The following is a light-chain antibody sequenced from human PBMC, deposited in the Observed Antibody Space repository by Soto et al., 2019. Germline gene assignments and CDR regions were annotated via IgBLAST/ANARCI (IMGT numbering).Light chain of an antibody. CDR2: AAS. J-gene: IGKJ4*01. CDR1: QSISSY. Sequence: DIQMTQSPSSLSASVGDRVTITCRASQSISSYLNWYQQKQGKAPKLLIYAASSLQSGVPSRLIGSGSGTDFTLTISSLQPEDFATYYCQQSYSTLPLTFGGGTKVEIK. V-gene: IGKV1-39*01. CDR3: QQSYSTLPLT.